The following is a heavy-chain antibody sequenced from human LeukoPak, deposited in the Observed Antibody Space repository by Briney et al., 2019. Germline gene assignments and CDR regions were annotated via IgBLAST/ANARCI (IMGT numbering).Heavy chain of an antibody. D-gene: IGHD3-10*01. CDR3: ARGTNIYGSGRDWFDP. J-gene: IGHJ5*02. Sequence: GASVKVSRKASGYTFSGYYMHWVRQAPGQGLEWMGWINPKSGGTNYAQKFQGRVTMTRDTSISTAYMGLSRLRSDDTAVYYCARGTNIYGSGRDWFDPWGQGTLVTVSS. CDR1: GYTFSGYY. V-gene: IGHV1-2*02. CDR2: INPKSGGT.